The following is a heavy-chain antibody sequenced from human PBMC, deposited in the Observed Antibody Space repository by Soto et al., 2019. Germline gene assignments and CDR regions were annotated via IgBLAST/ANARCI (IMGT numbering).Heavy chain of an antibody. V-gene: IGHV4-4*02. CDR2: IYHSGST. CDR1: GGSISSSNW. D-gene: IGHD3-22*01. Sequence: SETLSLTCAVSGGSISSSNWWSWVRQPPGKGLEWIGEIYHSGSTNYNPSLKSRVTISVDKSKNQFSLKLSSVAAADTAVYYCARGSYYDDSSGYYHYWGQGTLVTVSS. J-gene: IGHJ4*02. CDR3: ARGSYYDDSSGYYHY.